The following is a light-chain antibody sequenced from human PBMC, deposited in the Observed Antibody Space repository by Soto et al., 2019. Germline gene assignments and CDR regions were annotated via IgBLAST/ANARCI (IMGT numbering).Light chain of an antibody. V-gene: IGKV3-20*01. CDR1: QSVSSNY. CDR2: GAS. Sequence: EIVLTQSPGTLSLSPGERGTLSCRASQSVSSNYLAWYQQKPGQAPKLLIYGASIRATGIPDRFSGSGSGTDFTLTISRLEPEDFAVYYSQQCGNSPWTFGQGTKVEIK. CDR3: QQCGNSPWT. J-gene: IGKJ1*01.